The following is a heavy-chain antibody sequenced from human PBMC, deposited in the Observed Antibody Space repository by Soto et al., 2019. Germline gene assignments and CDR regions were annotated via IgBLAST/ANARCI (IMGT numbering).Heavy chain of an antibody. CDR2: ISSSGTTI. Sequence: VGSLRLSCVASEFTFSSYEMNWVRQAPGKGLEWVSYISSSGTTIYYTDSVKGRFTISRDNAKKSLYLQMNSLRAEDTALYYCVRFGGAAAGPGDYWGQGTLVTVS. D-gene: IGHD6-13*01. V-gene: IGHV3-48*03. CDR3: VRFGGAAAGPGDY. CDR1: EFTFSSYE. J-gene: IGHJ4*02.